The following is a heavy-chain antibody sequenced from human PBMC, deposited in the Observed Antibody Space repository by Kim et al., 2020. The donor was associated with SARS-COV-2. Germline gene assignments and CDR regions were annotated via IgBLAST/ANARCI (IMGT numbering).Heavy chain of an antibody. J-gene: IGHJ5*02. D-gene: IGHD5-12*01. CDR3: ARDPDEMATIHP. V-gene: IGHV4-39*07. Sequence: YYNPSLKSRVPISVDTSKNQFSLKLSSVTAADTAVYYCARDPDEMATIHPWGQGTLVTVSS.